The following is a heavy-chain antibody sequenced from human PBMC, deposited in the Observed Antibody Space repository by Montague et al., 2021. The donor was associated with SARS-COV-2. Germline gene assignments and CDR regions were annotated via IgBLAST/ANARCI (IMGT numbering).Heavy chain of an antibody. D-gene: IGHD3-16*01. CDR1: GFTFGNYA. J-gene: IGHJ4*02. CDR3: AKDIGTETIYEAFFDE. V-gene: IGHV3-9*01. Sequence: SLRLSCAASGFTFGNYAMHWVRQTPGKGLEWVSTISRNSNSRDYXXSLKGRFTISRDNAKKTLYLQMNSLRPEDTALYYCAKDIGTETIYEAFFDEWGQGTLVTVSS. CDR2: ISRNSNSR.